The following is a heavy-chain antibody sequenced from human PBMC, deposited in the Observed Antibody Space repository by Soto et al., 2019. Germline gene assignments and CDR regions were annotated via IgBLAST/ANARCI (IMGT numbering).Heavy chain of an antibody. Sequence: ASVKVSCKTSGYIFTAYGIAWLRQAPGQRPEWMGWIRKNDDRTTYAQKFQGRVTMTTDRSTTTTSMELRSLRPDDTAVYYCARELNTESSAYYSFAFWGQGTLVTVPQ. J-gene: IGHJ4*02. CDR2: IRKNDDRT. CDR1: GYIFTAYG. V-gene: IGHV1-18*04. CDR3: ARELNTESSAYYSFAF. D-gene: IGHD3-22*01.